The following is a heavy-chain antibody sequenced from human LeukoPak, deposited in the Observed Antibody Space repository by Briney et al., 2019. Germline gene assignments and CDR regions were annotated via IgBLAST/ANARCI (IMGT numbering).Heavy chain of an antibody. V-gene: IGHV4-59*12. Sequence: SETLSLTCTVSGGSISSFYWSWIRQPPGKGLEYIGYIYYSGSTNYNPSLKSRVTISVDTSKNQFSLKLSSVTAADTAVYYCARGGLYYDFWSGYRAVDYWGQGTLVTVSS. CDR3: ARGGLYYDFWSGYRAVDY. CDR2: IYYSGST. J-gene: IGHJ4*02. CDR1: GGSISSFY. D-gene: IGHD3-3*01.